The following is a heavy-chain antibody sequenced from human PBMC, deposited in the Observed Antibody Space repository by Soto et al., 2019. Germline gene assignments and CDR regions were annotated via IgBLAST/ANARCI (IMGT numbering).Heavy chain of an antibody. CDR2: MNPNSGNT. CDR3: ARGLTIFGVVMTYYYGMDV. D-gene: IGHD3-3*01. CDR1: GYTFTSYD. J-gene: IGHJ6*02. V-gene: IGHV1-8*01. Sequence: QVQLVQSGAEVKKPGASVKVSCKASGYTFTSYDINWVRQATGQGLEWMGWMNPNSGNTGYAQKFQGRVTMTRNTSISTAYMELSSLRSEDTAVYYCARGLTIFGVVMTYYYGMDVWGQETTVTVSS.